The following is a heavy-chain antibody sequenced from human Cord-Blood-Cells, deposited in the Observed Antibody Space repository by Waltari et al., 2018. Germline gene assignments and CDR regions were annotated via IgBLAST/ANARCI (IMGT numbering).Heavy chain of an antibody. CDR3: ARHDNIAAAVNFDY. CDR2: IYPGDSDT. D-gene: IGHD6-13*01. V-gene: IGHV5-51*01. J-gene: IGHJ4*02. Sequence: EVQLVQSGAEVKKPGESLKISCKASGYSFTSYLNGWVRQLPGKGLEWMGIIYPGDSDTRYRPSFQGQVTISADKSISTAYLQWSSLKASDTAMYYCARHDNIAAAVNFDYWGQGTLVTVSS. CDR1: GYSFTSYL.